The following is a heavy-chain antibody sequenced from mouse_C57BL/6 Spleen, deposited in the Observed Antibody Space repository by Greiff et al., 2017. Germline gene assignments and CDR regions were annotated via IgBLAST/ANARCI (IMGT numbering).Heavy chain of an antibody. J-gene: IGHJ1*03. Sequence: VQLVESGPELVKPGASVKISCKASGYAFSSSWMNWVKQRPGKGLEWIGRIYPGDGDTNYNGKFKGKATLTADKSSSTAYMQLSSLTSEDSAVYFCARRHSLWYFDVWGTGTTVTVSS. CDR1: GYAFSSSW. CDR3: ARRHSLWYFDV. D-gene: IGHD6-2*01. V-gene: IGHV1-82*01. CDR2: IYPGDGDT.